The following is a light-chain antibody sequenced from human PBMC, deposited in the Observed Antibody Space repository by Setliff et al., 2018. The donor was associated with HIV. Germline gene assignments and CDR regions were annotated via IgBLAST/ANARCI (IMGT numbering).Light chain of an antibody. V-gene: IGLV1-40*01. CDR2: GNS. CDR1: NSNIGADSD. Sequence: QSVLTQPPSVSGAPGQRVTISCTGSNSNIGADSDVHWYQQLPGTAPKLLIFGNSKRPSGVPDRFSGSKSGTSASLAITGLHAEDEADYYCQSYDSSLTGSYVFGTGTKVTVL. CDR3: QSYDSSLTGSYV. J-gene: IGLJ1*01.